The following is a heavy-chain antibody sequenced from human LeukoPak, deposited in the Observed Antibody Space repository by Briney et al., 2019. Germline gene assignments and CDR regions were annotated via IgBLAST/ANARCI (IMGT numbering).Heavy chain of an antibody. V-gene: IGHV1-46*01. CDR1: GYTFTTYS. CDR3: VRHNHMDV. J-gene: IGHJ6*02. Sequence: ASVKVSCKAPGYTFTTYSIHWVRQVPGQGLEWMAIVNPSGGSTSYTQKFQGRVTMTRDTSTSTVYMELSSLRSEDTAVYYCVRHNHMDVWGQGTTVTVSS. CDR2: VNPSGGST.